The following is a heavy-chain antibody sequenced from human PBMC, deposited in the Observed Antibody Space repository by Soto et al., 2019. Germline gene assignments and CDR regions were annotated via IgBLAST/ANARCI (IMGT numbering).Heavy chain of an antibody. CDR3: AGDRNSRYYYYYMDV. Sequence: QVQLVQSGAEVKKPGASVKVSCKASGYTFTSYAMHWVRQAPGQRLEWMGWINAGNGNTKYSQKFQGRVTITRDTSASTAYMELSSLRSEDTAVYYCAGDRNSRYYYYYMDVWGKGTTVTVSS. V-gene: IGHV1-3*01. CDR1: GYTFTSYA. CDR2: INAGNGNT. J-gene: IGHJ6*03. D-gene: IGHD4-4*01.